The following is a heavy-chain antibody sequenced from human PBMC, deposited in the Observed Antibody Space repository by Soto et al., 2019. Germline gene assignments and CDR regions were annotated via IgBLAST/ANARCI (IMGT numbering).Heavy chain of an antibody. Sequence: SETLSLTCTVSGGSISSSSYYWGWIRQPPGKGLEWIGSIYYSGSTYYNPSLKSRVTISVDTSKNQFSLKLSSVTAADTAVYYCARYAPYCSSWCFWFDPWGQGTLVTVSS. J-gene: IGHJ5*02. V-gene: IGHV4-39*01. CDR3: ARYAPYCSSWCFWFDP. CDR1: GGSISSSSYY. D-gene: IGHD6-13*01. CDR2: IYYSGST.